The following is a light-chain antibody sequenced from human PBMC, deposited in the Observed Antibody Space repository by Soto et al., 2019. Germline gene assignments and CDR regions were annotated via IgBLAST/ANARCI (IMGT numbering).Light chain of an antibody. CDR1: QSVSSY. CDR2: DAS. V-gene: IGKV3-11*01. J-gene: IGKJ4*01. Sequence: EIVLTQSQATLSLSPGERAALSCRASQSVSSYLAWYQQKPGQAPRLLIYDASKRATGIPARFSGSGSWTDFTLTISSRETEDFAVSFCQQRSNWPSTFGGGTKVEI. CDR3: QQRSNWPST.